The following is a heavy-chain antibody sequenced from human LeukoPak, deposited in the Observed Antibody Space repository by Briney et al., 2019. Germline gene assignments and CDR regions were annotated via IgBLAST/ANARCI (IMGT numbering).Heavy chain of an antibody. CDR1: GFTFSIYA. Sequence: GGSLRLSCAAFGFTFSIYAMSWVRQAPGKGREGVSAISGSGGSTYYADSVKGRFTISRDNPKNTLYLQMNSLRAEDTAVYYCAKGSPTFFYWGQGTLVTVSS. J-gene: IGHJ4*02. D-gene: IGHD3-16*01. CDR3: AKGSPTFFY. V-gene: IGHV3-23*01. CDR2: ISGSGGST.